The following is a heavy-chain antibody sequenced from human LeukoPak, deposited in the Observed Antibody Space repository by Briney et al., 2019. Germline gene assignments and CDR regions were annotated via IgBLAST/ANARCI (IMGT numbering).Heavy chain of an antibody. V-gene: IGHV3-23*01. Sequence: PGGSLRLSCAASGFTFSNYAMSWVRQAPGTGLEWVSTISGGGDATYYAHSVKGRFAVSRDNSKKTLYLQLNSLRAEDTAVYYCTRDQRKYCSRTTCFVFDIWGQGTVVSVS. CDR3: TRDQRKYCSRTTCFVFDI. CDR2: ISGGGDAT. J-gene: IGHJ3*02. CDR1: GFTFSNYA. D-gene: IGHD2-2*01.